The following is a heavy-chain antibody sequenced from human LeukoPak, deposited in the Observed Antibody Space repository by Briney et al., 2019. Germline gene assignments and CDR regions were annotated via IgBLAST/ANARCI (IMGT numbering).Heavy chain of an antibody. V-gene: IGHV4-39*01. D-gene: IGHD5-18*01. Sequence: SETLSLTCTVSGGSISSYYWSWIRQPPGKGLEWIGSIYYSGSTYYNPSLESRVTISVDTSKNQFSLKLSSVTAADTAVYYCARRRGHNFDYWGQGTLVTVSS. J-gene: IGHJ4*02. CDR2: IYYSGST. CDR1: GGSISSYY. CDR3: ARRRGHNFDY.